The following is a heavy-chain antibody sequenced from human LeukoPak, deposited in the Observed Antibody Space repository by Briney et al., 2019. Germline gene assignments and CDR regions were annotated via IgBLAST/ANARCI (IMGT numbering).Heavy chain of an antibody. CDR3: TKFSGDWN. D-gene: IGHD2-21*01. J-gene: IGHJ4*02. CDR2: ISDTAGST. Sequence: GGSLRLSCAASGFTFSSYSMNWVRQAPGKGLEWVSAISDTAGSTYYADSVKGRFTISRDNSKNTLYLQMNSLRAEDTAVYYCTKFSGDWNWGQGTLVTVSS. V-gene: IGHV3-23*01. CDR1: GFTFSSYS.